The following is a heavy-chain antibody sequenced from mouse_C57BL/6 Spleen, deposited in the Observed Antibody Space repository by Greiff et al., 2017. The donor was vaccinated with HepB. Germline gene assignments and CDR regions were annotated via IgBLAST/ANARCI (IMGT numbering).Heavy chain of an antibody. CDR1: GFTFSDYG. J-gene: IGHJ4*01. Sequence: EVKLVESGGGLVKPGGSLKLSCAASGFTFSDYGMHWVRQAPEKGLEWVAYISSGSSTIYYADTVKGRFTISRDNAKNTLFLQMTSLRSEDTAMYYCAKDDYHYAMDYWGQGTSVTVSS. CDR3: AKDDYHYAMDY. V-gene: IGHV5-17*01. CDR2: ISSGSSTI. D-gene: IGHD2-4*01.